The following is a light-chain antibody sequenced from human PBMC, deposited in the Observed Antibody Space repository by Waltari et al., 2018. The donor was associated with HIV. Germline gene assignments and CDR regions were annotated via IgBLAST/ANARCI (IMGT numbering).Light chain of an antibody. CDR1: QDISNY. CDR2: DAS. CDR3: QQYDNLFT. Sequence: DIQMTQSPSSLSASVGDRVTITCQASQDISNYLNWDQQKPGKDPNFLIYDASSLETGVPSRFSGSGSGTDFTFTISSLQPEDIGTYYCQQYDNLFTFGPGTKVEIK. V-gene: IGKV1-33*01. J-gene: IGKJ3*01.